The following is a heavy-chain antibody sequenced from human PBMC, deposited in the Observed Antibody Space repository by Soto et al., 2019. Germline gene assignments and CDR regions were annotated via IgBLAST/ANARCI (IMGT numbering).Heavy chain of an antibody. D-gene: IGHD2-2*01. CDR3: ARDVEDCSSTSCPSGGYYGMDV. CDR2: IIPIFGTA. Sequence: GASVKVSCKASGGTFSSYAISWVRQAPGQGLEWMGGIIPIFGTANYAQKLQGRVTMTTDTSTSTAYMELRSLRSDDTAVYYCARDVEDCSSTSCPSGGYYGMDVWGQGTTVTVSS. V-gene: IGHV1-69*05. J-gene: IGHJ6*02. CDR1: GGTFSSYA.